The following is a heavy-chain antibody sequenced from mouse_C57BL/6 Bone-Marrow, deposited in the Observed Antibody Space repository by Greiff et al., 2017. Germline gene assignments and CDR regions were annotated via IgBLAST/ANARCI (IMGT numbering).Heavy chain of an antibody. D-gene: IGHD4-1*01. Sequence: EVKLMESGGGLVQPGGSMKLSCAASGFTFSDAWMDWVRQSPEKGLEWVAEIRNKANNHATYYAESVQGRFTISRDDSKSSVYLKMNSLRAEDTGIYYCTRWKTGTTRVYFDYWGQGTTLTVSS. V-gene: IGHV6-6*01. J-gene: IGHJ2*01. CDR2: IRNKANNHAT. CDR1: GFTFSDAW. CDR3: TRWKTGTTRVYFDY.